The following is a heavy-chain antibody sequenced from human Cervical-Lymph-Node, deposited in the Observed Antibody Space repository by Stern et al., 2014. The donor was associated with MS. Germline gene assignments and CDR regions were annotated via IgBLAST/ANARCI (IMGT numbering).Heavy chain of an antibody. Sequence: QVQLVQSGPGLVKPSQTLSLTCTVSGGPISSSGYYWSWIRQPADKGLEWIGRIHDSGSTYYNPSLKSRVTISMGTAKKQFSLKLPSVTAADTAVYYCATTRWDLFTWNWFDPWGQGTLVTVSS. J-gene: IGHJ5*02. D-gene: IGHD1-26*01. CDR3: ATTRWDLFTWNWFDP. V-gene: IGHV4-61*02. CDR1: GGPISSSGYY. CDR2: IHDSGST.